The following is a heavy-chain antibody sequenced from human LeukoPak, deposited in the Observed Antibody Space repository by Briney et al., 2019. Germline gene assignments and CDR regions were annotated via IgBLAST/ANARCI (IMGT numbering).Heavy chain of an antibody. CDR3: ARSATSIAAAGNWFDP. V-gene: IGHV1-2*04. Sequence: ASVKVSCKASGYTFTGYYMHWVRQAPGQGLEWMGWINPNSGGTNYAQKFQGWVTMTRDASISTAYMELSRLRSDDTAVYYCARSATSIAAAGNWFDPWGQGTLVTVSS. J-gene: IGHJ5*02. CDR1: GYTFTGYY. CDR2: INPNSGGT. D-gene: IGHD6-13*01.